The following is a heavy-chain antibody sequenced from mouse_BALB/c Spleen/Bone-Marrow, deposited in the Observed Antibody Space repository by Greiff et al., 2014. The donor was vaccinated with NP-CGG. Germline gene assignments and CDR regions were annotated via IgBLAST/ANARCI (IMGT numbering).Heavy chain of an antibody. CDR1: GFSLTSYG. J-gene: IGHJ2*01. D-gene: IGHD1-2*01. CDR3: ARYYYGFLDY. CDR2: IWAGGST. Sequence: VKVVESGPGLVAPSQSLSITCTVSGFSLTSYGVHWVRQPPGKGLEWLGVIWAGGSTNYNSTLMSRLTISKDNSKSQVFLKMNSLQTDDTAMYYCARYYYGFLDYWGQGTPLTVSS. V-gene: IGHV2-9*02.